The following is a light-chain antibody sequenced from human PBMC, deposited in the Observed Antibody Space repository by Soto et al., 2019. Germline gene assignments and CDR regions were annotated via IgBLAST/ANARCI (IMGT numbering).Light chain of an antibody. V-gene: IGKV3-20*01. J-gene: IGKJ1*01. CDR1: PSVSSSY. Sequence: IGLTQSPGTLSLSPGERATLSCRASPSVSSSYLAWYQQKPGKAPRLLIYVASSRATGIPDRFSGSGSGTDFTLTISRLEPEDFAVYYWQQYDSSPVTFGRGPKVEIK. CDR3: QQYDSSPVT. CDR2: VAS.